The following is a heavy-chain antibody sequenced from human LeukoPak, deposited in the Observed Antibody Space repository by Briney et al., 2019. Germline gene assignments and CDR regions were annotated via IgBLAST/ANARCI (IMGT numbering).Heavy chain of an antibody. Sequence: ASVTVSCKASGYTFTSYAMHWVRQAPGQRLEWMGWINAGNGNTKYSQKFQGRVTITRDTSASTAYMELSSLRSEDTAVYYCASVGATTHHYYGMDVWGQGTTVTVSS. V-gene: IGHV1-3*01. D-gene: IGHD1-26*01. CDR3: ASVGATTHHYYGMDV. CDR1: GYTFTSYA. CDR2: INAGNGNT. J-gene: IGHJ6*02.